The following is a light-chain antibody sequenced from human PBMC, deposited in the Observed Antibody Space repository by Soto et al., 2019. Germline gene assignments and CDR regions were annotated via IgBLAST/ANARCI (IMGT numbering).Light chain of an antibody. CDR1: SRDVGSYNL. V-gene: IGLV2-23*01. CDR3: CSYAGSMTYV. Sequence: QSVLTQPASVSGSPEQSITISCTGTSRDVGSYNLVSWYQQHPGKAPKLMIYEGSKRPSGVSNRFSGSKSGNTASQTISGLQAEDEADYYCCSYAGSMTYVFGTGTKVTVL. J-gene: IGLJ1*01. CDR2: EGS.